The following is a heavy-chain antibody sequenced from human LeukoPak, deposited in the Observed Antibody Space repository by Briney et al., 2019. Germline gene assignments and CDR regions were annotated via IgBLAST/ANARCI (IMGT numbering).Heavy chain of an antibody. CDR2: IYYSGST. CDR1: GASVSDGNYY. Sequence: SETLSLTCSVSGASVSDGNYYWSWIRQPPGKGLEWIGYIYYSGSTNYNPSLKSRVTISVDTSKNQFSLKLSSVTAADTAVYYCARTLGPRRLRNGMDVWGQGTTVTVSS. CDR3: ARTLGPRRLRNGMDV. V-gene: IGHV4-61*01. D-gene: IGHD1-14*01. J-gene: IGHJ6*02.